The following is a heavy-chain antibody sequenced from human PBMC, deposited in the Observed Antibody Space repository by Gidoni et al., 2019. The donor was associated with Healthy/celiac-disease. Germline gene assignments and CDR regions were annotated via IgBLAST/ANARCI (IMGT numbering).Heavy chain of an antibody. Sequence: QVQLVQSGAEVKKPGSSVKVSCKASGGTFSSYAISWVRQAPGQGYEWMGGIIPIFGTANYALKFPGRVKITADESTSTAYMELSSLRSEDTAVYYCARGAGQRGGNSLFDYWGQGTLVTVSS. D-gene: IGHD2-21*02. J-gene: IGHJ4*02. CDR3: ARGAGQRGGNSLFDY. CDR1: GGTFSSYA. V-gene: IGHV1-69*01. CDR2: IIPIFGTA.